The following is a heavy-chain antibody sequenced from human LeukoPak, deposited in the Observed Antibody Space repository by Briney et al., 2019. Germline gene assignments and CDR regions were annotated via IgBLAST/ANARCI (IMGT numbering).Heavy chain of an antibody. J-gene: IGHJ6*03. CDR3: ARGPYASGSYGRRGWVHYMDV. V-gene: IGHV3-48*03. D-gene: IGHD3-10*01. CDR1: GFTFSSYE. CDR2: ISSSGSTI. Sequence: PGGSLRLSCAACGFTFSSYEMNWVRQAPGKGLEWVSYISSSGSTIYYADSVKGRFTISRDNAKNSLYLQMNSLRADDTAVYYCARGPYASGSYGRRGWVHYMDVWGKGTTVTISS.